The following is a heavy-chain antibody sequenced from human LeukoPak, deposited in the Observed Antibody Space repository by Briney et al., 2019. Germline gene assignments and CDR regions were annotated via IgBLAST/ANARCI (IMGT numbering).Heavy chain of an antibody. V-gene: IGHV1-46*01. J-gene: IGHJ4*02. D-gene: IGHD3-22*01. Sequence: ASVKVSCKASGYIFTSYYIHWVRQAPGQGLAWVGIINPSGGSTNYAQHFQDRVTMTRDTSTSTVYMELSSLRSEDTAVYYCARAYDSSGYSAYFDYWGQGTLVTVSS. CDR3: ARAYDSSGYSAYFDY. CDR2: INPSGGST. CDR1: GYIFTSYY.